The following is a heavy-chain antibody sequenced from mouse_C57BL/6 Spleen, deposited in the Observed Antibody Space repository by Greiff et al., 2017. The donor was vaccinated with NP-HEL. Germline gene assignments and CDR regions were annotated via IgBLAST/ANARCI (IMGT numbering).Heavy chain of an antibody. J-gene: IGHJ4*01. Sequence: QVQLQQPGAELVRPGSSVKLSCKASGYTFTSYWMHWVKQRPIQGLEWIGNIDPSDSETHYNQKFKDKATLTVDKSSSTAYMQLSSLTSEDYAVYYCARLYDSKYDAMDYWGQGTSVTVSS. CDR1: GYTFTSYW. V-gene: IGHV1-52*01. CDR3: ARLYDSKYDAMDY. CDR2: IDPSDSET. D-gene: IGHD2-5*01.